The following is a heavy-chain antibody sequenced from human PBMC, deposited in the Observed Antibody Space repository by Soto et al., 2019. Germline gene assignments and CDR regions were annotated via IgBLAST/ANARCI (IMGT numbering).Heavy chain of an antibody. V-gene: IGHV4-4*07. CDR1: GGSISGFY. Sequence: ETLSLTGTVSGGSISGFYWSWIRKSSGKGLEWIGLIYATGTTDYNPSLKSRVMMSVDTSKKQFSLKLRSVTAADTAVYYCVRDGTKTLRDWFDPWGQGISVTVYS. CDR2: IYATGTT. D-gene: IGHD1-1*01. J-gene: IGHJ5*02. CDR3: VRDGTKTLRDWFDP.